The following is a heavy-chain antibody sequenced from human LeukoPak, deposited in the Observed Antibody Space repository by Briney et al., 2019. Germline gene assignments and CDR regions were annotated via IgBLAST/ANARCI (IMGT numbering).Heavy chain of an antibody. J-gene: IGHJ4*02. CDR2: ISGSGEST. V-gene: IGHV3-23*01. D-gene: IGHD3-10*01. Sequence: GGSLRLSCAASGFTFSNYAMSWVRQAPGKGLEWVSAISGSGESTYYVDSVKGRFTISRDNSKNTLYLQMSTVRADDTAVYYCAKASYGSGSYYSSLADWGQGTLVTVSS. CDR1: GFTFSNYA. CDR3: AKASYGSGSYYSSLAD.